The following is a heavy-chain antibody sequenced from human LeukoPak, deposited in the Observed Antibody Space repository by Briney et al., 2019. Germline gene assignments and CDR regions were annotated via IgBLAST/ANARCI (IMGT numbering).Heavy chain of an antibody. CDR3: ARDYAHSSSWCYNWFDP. CDR1: GFTFSSYG. D-gene: IGHD6-13*01. J-gene: IGHJ5*02. CDR2: IWYDESNK. V-gene: IGHV3-33*01. Sequence: GGSLRLSCAASGFTFSSYGMHWVRQAPGKGLEWVAVIWYDESNKYYADSVKGRFTISRDNSKNTLYLQMNSLRAEDTAVYYCARDYAHSSSWCYNWFDPWGQGTLVTVSS.